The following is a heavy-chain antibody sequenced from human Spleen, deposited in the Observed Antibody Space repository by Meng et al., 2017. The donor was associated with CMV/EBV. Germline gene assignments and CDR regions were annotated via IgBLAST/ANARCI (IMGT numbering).Heavy chain of an antibody. V-gene: IGHV3-30*02. Sequence: FMFRYYGMHWVRQAPGKGLEWVAFIRSDGSQKDYSDSVKGRFTISRDNSKNTLYLQMNSLRPEDTAVYYCAKDYSLAYGNNDDAFDMWGPGTMVTVSS. CDR2: IRSDGSQK. D-gene: IGHD1/OR15-1a*01. CDR1: FMFRYYG. J-gene: IGHJ3*02. CDR3: AKDYSLAYGNNDDAFDM.